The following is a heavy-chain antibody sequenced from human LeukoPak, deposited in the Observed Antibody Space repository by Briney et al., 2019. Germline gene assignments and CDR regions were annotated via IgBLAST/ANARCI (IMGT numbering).Heavy chain of an antibody. CDR3: ARADSRGFYAFDY. V-gene: IGHV4-39*07. Sequence: SETLSLTCAVSGDSISSGTYYWGWIRQSPGKGLEWIGEIYDSGSTNYNPSLESRVTMSVDKSKNQFSLTLRSVTAADTAVYYCARADSRGFYAFDYWGQGTLVSVSS. CDR1: GDSISSGTYY. D-gene: IGHD3-22*01. CDR2: IYDSGST. J-gene: IGHJ4*02.